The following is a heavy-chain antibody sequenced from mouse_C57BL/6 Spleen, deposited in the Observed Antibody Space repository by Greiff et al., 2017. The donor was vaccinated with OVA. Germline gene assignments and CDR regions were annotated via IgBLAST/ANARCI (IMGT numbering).Heavy chain of an antibody. Sequence: QVQLQQPGAELVKPGASVKLSCKASGYTFTSYWMQWVKQRPGQGLEWIGEIDPSDSYTNYNQKFKGKATLTVDTSSSTAYMQLSSLTSEDSAVYYCARDYSNYTFAYWGQGTLVTVSA. CDR2: IDPSDSYT. J-gene: IGHJ3*01. CDR3: ARDYSNYTFAY. V-gene: IGHV1-50*01. D-gene: IGHD2-5*01. CDR1: GYTFTSYW.